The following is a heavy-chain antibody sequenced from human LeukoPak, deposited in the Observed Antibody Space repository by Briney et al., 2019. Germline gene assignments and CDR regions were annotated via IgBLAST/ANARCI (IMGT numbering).Heavy chain of an antibody. J-gene: IGHJ4*02. V-gene: IGHV4-38-2*01. CDR1: GYSISSGYY. CDR3: ARHAPNMVRGVTIDY. D-gene: IGHD3-10*01. CDR2: IYHSGST. Sequence: PSETLSLTCAVSGYSISSGYYWGWIRQPPGKGLEWIGSIYHSGSTYYNPSLKSRATISVDTSKNQFSLKLSSVTAADTAVYYCARHAPNMVRGVTIDYWGQGTLVTVSS.